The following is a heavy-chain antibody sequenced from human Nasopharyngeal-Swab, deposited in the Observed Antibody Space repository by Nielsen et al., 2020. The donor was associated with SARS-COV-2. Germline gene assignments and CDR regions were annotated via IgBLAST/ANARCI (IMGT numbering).Heavy chain of an antibody. CDR3: AKDLKPMYYDFWSGYYTDYYYHMDV. J-gene: IGHJ6*03. D-gene: IGHD3-3*01. Sequence: VRQAPGKGLEWVSAISGSGGSTYYADSVKGRFTISRDNSKNTLYLQMNSLRAEDTAVYYCAKDLKPMYYDFWSGYYTDYYYHMDVWGKGTTVTVSS. V-gene: IGHV3-23*01. CDR2: ISGSGGST.